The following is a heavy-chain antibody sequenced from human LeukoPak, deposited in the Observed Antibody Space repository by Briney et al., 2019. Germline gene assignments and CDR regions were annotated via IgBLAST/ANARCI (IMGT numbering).Heavy chain of an antibody. D-gene: IGHD1-26*01. CDR1: GFTFSDYW. J-gene: IGHJ1*01. CDR2: INSDGSST. Sequence: GGSLRLSCAASGFTFSDYWMHWVRQAPGMGLVWVSRINSDGSSTSYADSVKGRFTISRDNAKNTLYLQMNSLRAEDTAVYYCARAEWDHRTEYFQHWGQGTLVTVSS. CDR3: ARAEWDHRTEYFQH. V-gene: IGHV3-74*01.